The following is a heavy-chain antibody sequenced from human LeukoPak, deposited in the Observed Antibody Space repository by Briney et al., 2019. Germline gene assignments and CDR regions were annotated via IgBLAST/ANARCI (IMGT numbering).Heavy chain of an antibody. CDR1: GYAFVRNG. Sequence: ASVQVSCKASGYAFVRNGISWVRQAPGQGLEWMGWISGHSGNTQYAQNLQGRVTLTTDTSTSTAYMELRSLRSDDTAVYYCARDCTTTSCLVDYWGQGTLVTASS. V-gene: IGHV1-18*01. CDR3: ARDCTTTSCLVDY. J-gene: IGHJ4*02. CDR2: ISGHSGNT. D-gene: IGHD2-2*01.